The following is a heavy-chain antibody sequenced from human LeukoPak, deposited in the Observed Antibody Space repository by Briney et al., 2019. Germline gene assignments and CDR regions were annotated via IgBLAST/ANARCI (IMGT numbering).Heavy chain of an antibody. V-gene: IGHV3-21*01. Sequence: TGGSLRLSCAASGFTFSSYSMNWVRQAPGKGLEWVSSISSSSSYIYYADSVKGRFTISRDNAKNSLYLQMNSLRAEDTAVYYCARDPGIAVAPLGAFDIWGQGTMVTVSS. CDR3: ARDPGIAVAPLGAFDI. CDR1: GFTFSSYS. J-gene: IGHJ3*02. D-gene: IGHD6-19*01. CDR2: ISSSSSYI.